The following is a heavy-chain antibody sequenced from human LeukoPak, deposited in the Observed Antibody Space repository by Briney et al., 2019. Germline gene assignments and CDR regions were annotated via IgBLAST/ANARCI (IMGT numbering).Heavy chain of an antibody. CDR3: ARGRKYTYGYTVTELGSGYFDY. J-gene: IGHJ4*02. V-gene: IGHV4-59*01. D-gene: IGHD5-18*01. CDR1: GGSISSFY. Sequence: SETLSLTCTVSGGSISSFYWNWIRLPPGKGLELIGYIYYRGRTNYNPSLKRRVTLSVDSSKNQFSLKLSSVTAADTAMYYCARGRKYTYGYTVTELGSGYFDYWGQGTLVTVSS. CDR2: IYYRGRT.